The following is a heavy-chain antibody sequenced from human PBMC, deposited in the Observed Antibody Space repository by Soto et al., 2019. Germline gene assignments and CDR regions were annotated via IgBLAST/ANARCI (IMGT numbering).Heavy chain of an antibody. Sequence: PGGSLRLSCAASGFTVSSKYMSWVRQAPGKGLEWVSLIQSGSPTYYADSVKGRFTISRDNAKNSLYLQMNSLRAEDTAVYYCARDQFQWLADAAFDIWGQGTMVTVSS. J-gene: IGHJ3*02. CDR3: ARDQFQWLADAAFDI. CDR2: IQSGSPT. CDR1: GFTVSSKY. V-gene: IGHV3-66*01. D-gene: IGHD6-19*01.